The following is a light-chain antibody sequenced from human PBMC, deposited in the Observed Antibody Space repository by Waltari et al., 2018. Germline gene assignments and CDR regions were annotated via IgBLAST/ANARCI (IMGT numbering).Light chain of an antibody. CDR2: LAS. Sequence: DIQMTQSPSSLSASVGDRVTIPCRASQSINKYLNWYQHKPGKAPKLLIYLASSLQGAVPSRFSGSGSGTDFTLTISDLQPEDFATYYCQHSHTFGQGTKLEI. V-gene: IGKV1-39*01. J-gene: IGKJ2*01. CDR1: QSINKY. CDR3: QHSHT.